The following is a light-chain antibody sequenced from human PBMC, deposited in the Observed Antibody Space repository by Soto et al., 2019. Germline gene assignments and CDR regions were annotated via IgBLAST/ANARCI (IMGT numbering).Light chain of an antibody. CDR3: ATWDSSLNAGV. J-gene: IGLJ2*01. V-gene: IGLV1-51*01. Sequence: QSVLTQPPSASGAPGQRVTISCSGSSSNIGNNPVTWYQQLPGTAPKLLIYDNNQRPSGIPDRFSGSKSGTSASLGITGLQSEDEADYYCATWDSSLNAGVFGGGTKVTVL. CDR1: SSNIGNNP. CDR2: DNN.